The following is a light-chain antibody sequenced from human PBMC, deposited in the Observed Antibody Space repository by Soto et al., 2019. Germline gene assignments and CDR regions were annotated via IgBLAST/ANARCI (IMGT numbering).Light chain of an antibody. Sequence: QSVLKQPPSVSGAPGQRVTISCTGSSSNIGAGYDVHWYQQLPVTAPKLLIYGNSNRPSGVPDRFSGSKSGTSASLAITGLQAEDEADYYCQSYDSSLSGWVFGGGTKLTVL. V-gene: IGLV1-40*01. CDR3: QSYDSSLSGWV. CDR1: SSNIGAGYD. CDR2: GNS. J-gene: IGLJ3*02.